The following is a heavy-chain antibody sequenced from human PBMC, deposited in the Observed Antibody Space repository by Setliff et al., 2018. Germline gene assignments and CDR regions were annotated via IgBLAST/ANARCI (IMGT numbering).Heavy chain of an antibody. V-gene: IGHV4-39*01. D-gene: IGHD2-2*01. CDR3: ARRIYCSSTSCSLNNWFDP. CDR1: DVSISSSSFY. J-gene: IGHJ5*02. CDR2: IYYSGST. Sequence: PSETLSLTCTVSDVSISSSSFYWAWIRQPPGKGLEWIGSIYYSGSTYYNPSLTSRVTISVDTSNNQFSLNLRSVTAADTAVYYCARRIYCSSTSCSLNNWFDPWGQGTLVTVSS.